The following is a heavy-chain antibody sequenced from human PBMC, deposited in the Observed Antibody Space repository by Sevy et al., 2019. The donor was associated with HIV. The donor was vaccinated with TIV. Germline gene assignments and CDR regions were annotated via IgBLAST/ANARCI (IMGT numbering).Heavy chain of an antibody. CDR2: FDPEDDET. V-gene: IGHV1-24*01. CDR3: ATTKDYYESSGSPFDY. J-gene: IGHJ4*02. Sequence: ASVKVSCKVSGYRLSQLSMHWVRQAPGKGLAWMGSFDPEDDETIYAQNFQGRVAMTEDTSTDTAYMELSTLRSEDTAVYYCATTKDYYESSGSPFDYWGQGTLVTVSS. D-gene: IGHD3-22*01. CDR1: GYRLSQLS.